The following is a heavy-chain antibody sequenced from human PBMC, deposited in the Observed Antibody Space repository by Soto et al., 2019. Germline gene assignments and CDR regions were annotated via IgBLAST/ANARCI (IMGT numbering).Heavy chain of an antibody. CDR2: IKARGGST. Sequence: HPGGSLRLSYSAFGFTCSSYAMSWVRQSPGKGLAWVPGIKARGGSTEDADSVQVRFTISRDNSKNTLFLQMSSLRAEDTAVYFCASDRNKDYHDSSVVWAYWGQGTLVTVS. J-gene: IGHJ4*02. CDR3: ASDRNKDYHDSSVVWAY. V-gene: IGHV3-23*01. D-gene: IGHD3-22*01. CDR1: GFTCSSYA.